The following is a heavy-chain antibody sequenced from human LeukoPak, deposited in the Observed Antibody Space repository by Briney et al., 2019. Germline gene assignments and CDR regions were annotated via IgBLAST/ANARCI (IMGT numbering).Heavy chain of an antibody. D-gene: IGHD6-13*01. CDR2: ISFDGSNK. Sequence: GGSLRLSCAVSGFTFSSYAVHWVRQAPGKGLEWVAVISFDGSNKYYADSVKGRFTISRDNAKNSLYLQMNSLRAEDMAVYYCAREVAASGYLDYWGQGTLVTVSS. V-gene: IGHV3-30*03. CDR3: AREVAASGYLDY. CDR1: GFTFSSYA. J-gene: IGHJ4*02.